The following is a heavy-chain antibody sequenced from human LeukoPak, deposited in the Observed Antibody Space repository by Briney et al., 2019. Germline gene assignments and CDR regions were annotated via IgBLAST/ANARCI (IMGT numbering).Heavy chain of an antibody. CDR3: ARNGEGTTLVFDY. J-gene: IGHJ4*02. CDR1: GYTFTGYY. CDR2: INPNSGGT. Sequence: PVASVKVSCKASGYTFTGYYMHWVRQAPGQGLEWMGWINPNSGGTNYAQKFQGRVTMTRDTSISTAYMELSRLRSDDTAVYYCARNGEGTTLVFDYWGQGTLVTVPS. D-gene: IGHD1-1*01. V-gene: IGHV1-2*02.